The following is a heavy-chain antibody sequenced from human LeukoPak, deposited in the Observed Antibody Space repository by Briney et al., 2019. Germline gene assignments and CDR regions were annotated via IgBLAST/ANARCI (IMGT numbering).Heavy chain of an antibody. J-gene: IGHJ6*02. CDR2: ISPNNGVT. CDR1: GGTFSSYA. V-gene: IGHV1-2*06. Sequence: ASVKVSCKASGGTFSSYAISWVRHAPGQGLEWMGRISPNNGVTDYAQNFQGRVTMTRDTSISTAYMELSSLRSDDTAVYYCARRDVMDVWGQGTTVTVS. CDR3: ARRDVMDV.